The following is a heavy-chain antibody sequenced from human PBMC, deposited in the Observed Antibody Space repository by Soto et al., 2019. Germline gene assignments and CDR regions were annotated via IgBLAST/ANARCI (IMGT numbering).Heavy chain of an antibody. V-gene: IGHV1-18*04. CDR2: ISAYNGNT. CDR3: ASDVPPDYSDDASGGTDL. D-gene: IGHD4-17*01. Sequence: GASVKVSCKASGYSFTSYGSSWVLQDPGQGLEWMGWISAYNGNTNNAQTLQGRVTMTTEPSTSTAYMELRSLRSDDTAVYYCASDVPPDYSDDASGGTDLWGKGTTVTVS. CDR1: GYSFTSYG. J-gene: IGHJ6*04.